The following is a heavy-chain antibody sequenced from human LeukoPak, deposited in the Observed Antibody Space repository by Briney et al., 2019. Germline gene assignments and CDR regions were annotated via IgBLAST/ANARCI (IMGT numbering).Heavy chain of an antibody. V-gene: IGHV4-39*01. D-gene: IGHD3-3*01. CDR2: FFYSGNT. CDR3: VRRSRIFGVTRPGYMDV. Sequence: SESLSLTCGVSGGSINTNTFFWGWIRQSPGKGLEWIGNFFYSGNTMYNPSLKSRVTMSIDTSKSQFSLSLSSVTAADTAMYWCVRRSRIFGVTRPGYMDVWGKGIMVSVSS. CDR1: GGSINTNTFF. J-gene: IGHJ6*03.